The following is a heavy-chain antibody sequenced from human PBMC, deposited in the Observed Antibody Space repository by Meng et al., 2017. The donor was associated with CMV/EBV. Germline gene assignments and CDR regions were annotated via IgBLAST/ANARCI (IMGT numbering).Heavy chain of an antibody. D-gene: IGHD3-10*01. CDR2: IYYSGST. V-gene: IGHV4-39*07. CDR1: GGSISSSSYY. CDR3: VTWLWFGELSGYYFDY. Sequence: QPRLPGSGPGLVKPSETLSLTCTVSGGSISSSSYYWGWIRQPPGKGLEWIGSIYYSGSTYYNPSLKSRVTISVDTSKNQFSLKLSSVTAADTAVYYCVTWLWFGELSGYYFDYWGQGTLVTVSS. J-gene: IGHJ4*02.